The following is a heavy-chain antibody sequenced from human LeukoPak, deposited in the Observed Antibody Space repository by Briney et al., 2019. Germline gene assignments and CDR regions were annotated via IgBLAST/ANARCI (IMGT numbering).Heavy chain of an antibody. Sequence: SETLSLTCTVSGGSISSYYWSWIRQPPGKGLEWIGYIYYSGSTNYNPSLKSRVTISVDTSKNQFSLKLSSVTTAGTAVYYCARDLGSSWPNYYYYGMDVWGQGTTVTVSS. V-gene: IGHV4-59*01. J-gene: IGHJ6*02. CDR3: ARDLGSSWPNYYYYGMDV. CDR1: GGSISSYY. CDR2: IYYSGST. D-gene: IGHD6-13*01.